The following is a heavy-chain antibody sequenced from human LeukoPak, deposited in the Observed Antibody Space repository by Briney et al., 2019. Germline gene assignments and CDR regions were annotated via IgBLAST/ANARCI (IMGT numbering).Heavy chain of an antibody. CDR1: GYSFTSYW. J-gene: IGHJ5*02. V-gene: IGHV5-51*01. CDR3: ARSVAARDWFDP. Sequence: GESLKISCKGSGYSFTSYWIGWVRQMPGKGLEWMGIIYPGDSDTRYSPSFQGQVTISAAQSISTAYLQWSSLKASETAMYYCARSVAARDWFDPWGQGTLVTVSS. CDR2: IYPGDSDT. D-gene: IGHD4-23*01.